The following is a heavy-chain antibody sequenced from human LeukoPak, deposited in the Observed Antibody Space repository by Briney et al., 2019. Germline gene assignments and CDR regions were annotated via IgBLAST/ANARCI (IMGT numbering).Heavy chain of an antibody. J-gene: IGHJ3*02. D-gene: IGHD4-17*01. CDR3: ARDLVTVTKGFDI. V-gene: IGHV4-59*11. Sequence: SETLSLTCAVSADSFSSHYWTWIRQPPGKGLEWIGYISYIGSTNYNPSLKGRVTISIDTSKNQFSLKLSPVTAADTAVYYCARDLVTVTKGFDIWGQGTMVSVSS. CDR1: ADSFSSHY. CDR2: ISYIGST.